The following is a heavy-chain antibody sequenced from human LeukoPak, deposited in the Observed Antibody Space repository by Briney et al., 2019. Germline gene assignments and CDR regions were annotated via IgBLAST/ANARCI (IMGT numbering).Heavy chain of an antibody. V-gene: IGHV1-18*01. CDR1: GYTFTDYG. CDR2: ISGYNGDT. J-gene: IGHJ4*02. Sequence: ASVKVPCKASGYTFTDYGINWVRQAAGQGLEWMGWISGYNGDTKYAQRLQGRVTMTTDTSTSTAYMELRSLRSDDTAVYYCARKAYGDYAQNDYWGQGTLVTVSS. D-gene: IGHD4-17*01. CDR3: ARKAYGDYAQNDY.